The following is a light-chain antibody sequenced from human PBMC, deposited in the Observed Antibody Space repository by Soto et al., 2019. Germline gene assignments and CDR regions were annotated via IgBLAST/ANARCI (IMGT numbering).Light chain of an antibody. J-gene: IGKJ4*01. CDR3: QQYNSWPPLT. V-gene: IGKV3-15*01. Sequence: EIVMTQSPATLSVSPGERATLSCRASQSVSSNLAWYQQKPGQAPRLLIYGASTRPTGIPARFSGSGSGTEFTLTISSLQSEDFALYYCQQYNSWPPLTFGGGTKVEIK. CDR1: QSVSSN. CDR2: GAS.